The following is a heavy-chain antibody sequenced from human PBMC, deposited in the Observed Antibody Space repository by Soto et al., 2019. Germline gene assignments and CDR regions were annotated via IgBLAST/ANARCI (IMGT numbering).Heavy chain of an antibody. J-gene: IGHJ3*02. CDR1: GGSISSYY. CDR3: ARQLRGVLDAFDI. D-gene: IGHD3-10*01. V-gene: IGHV4-59*01. Sequence: KTSETLSLTCTVSGGSISSYYWSWIRQPPGKGLELIGYIYYSGSTNYNPSLKSRVTISVDTSKNQFSLKLSSVTAADTAVYYCARQLRGVLDAFDIWGQGTMVTVSS. CDR2: IYYSGST.